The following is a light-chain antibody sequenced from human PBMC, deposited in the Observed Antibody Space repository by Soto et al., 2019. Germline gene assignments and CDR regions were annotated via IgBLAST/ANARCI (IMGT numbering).Light chain of an antibody. CDR3: QQYATPPET. Sequence: EIVLTQSPGTLSLSPGERATLSCRASQSVTSTSLAWYQQKPGQAPRLLIYGASSRATDIPDRFSGSGSGTDFTLIISRLEPEDFALYYCQQYATPPETFGQGTKVEIK. J-gene: IGKJ1*01. CDR2: GAS. V-gene: IGKV3-20*01. CDR1: QSVTSTS.